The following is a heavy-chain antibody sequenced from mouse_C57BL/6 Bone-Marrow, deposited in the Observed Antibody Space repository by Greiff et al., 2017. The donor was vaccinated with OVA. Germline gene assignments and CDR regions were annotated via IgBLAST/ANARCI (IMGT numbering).Heavy chain of an antibody. Sequence: VQLKQSGAELVRPGASVKLSCTASGFNIKDDYMHWVKQRPEQGLEWIGWIDPENGDTEYASKFQGKATITADTSSNTAYLQLSSLTSEDTAVDYCTTAMISYYFDYWGQGTTLTVSS. CDR2: IDPENGDT. CDR1: GFNIKDDY. V-gene: IGHV14-4*01. D-gene: IGHD2-4*01. J-gene: IGHJ2*01. CDR3: TTAMISYYFDY.